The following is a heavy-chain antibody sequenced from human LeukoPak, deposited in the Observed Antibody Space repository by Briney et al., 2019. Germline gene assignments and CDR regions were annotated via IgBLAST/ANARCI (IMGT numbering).Heavy chain of an antibody. V-gene: IGHV1-2*02. CDR1: GYTFTGYY. Sequence: ASVKVSCKASGYTFTGYYMHWVRQAPGQGLEWMGWINPNSGGTNYAQKFQGRVTMTRDTSISTAYMELSRLRSDDTAVYYYARDPPPNTYYYGSGAQGDYWGQGTLVTVSS. D-gene: IGHD3-10*01. CDR3: ARDPPPNTYYYGSGAQGDY. CDR2: INPNSGGT. J-gene: IGHJ4*02.